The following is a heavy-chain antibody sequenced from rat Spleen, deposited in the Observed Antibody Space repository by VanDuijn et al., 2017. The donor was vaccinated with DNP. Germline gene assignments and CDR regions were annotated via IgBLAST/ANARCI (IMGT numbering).Heavy chain of an antibody. CDR2: ISYDGSST. J-gene: IGHJ2*01. Sequence: EVQLVESGGGLVQPGRSLKVSCVASGFTFSRNAMAWVRQAPTKGLEWVATISYDGSSTYYRDSVKGRFTISRDNAKSTLYLQMDSLRSEDTATYYCARHGTAILDYWGQGVMVTVSS. V-gene: IGHV5-29*01. CDR1: GFTFSRNA. CDR3: ARHGTAILDY. D-gene: IGHD1-2*01.